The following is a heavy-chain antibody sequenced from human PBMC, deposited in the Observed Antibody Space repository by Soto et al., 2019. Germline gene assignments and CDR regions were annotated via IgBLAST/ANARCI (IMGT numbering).Heavy chain of an antibody. CDR1: GGSFSGHF. CDR2: INQGGRT. Sequence: QEHLQQWGAGLLKPTETLSLTCAVYGGSFSGHFWSWIRQSPGKGLEWIGEINQGGRTNCNPSLKSSVPRSLHTSNNPSALNLPSVTAADTAIYYCASSQRWFPWFGPWGQGTPVSVSS. V-gene: IGHV4-34*01. CDR3: ASSQRWFPWFGP. J-gene: IGHJ5*02. D-gene: IGHD2-15*01.